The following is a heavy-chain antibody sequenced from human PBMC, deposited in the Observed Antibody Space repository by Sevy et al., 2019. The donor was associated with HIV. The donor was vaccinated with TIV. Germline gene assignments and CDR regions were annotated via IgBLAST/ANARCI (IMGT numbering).Heavy chain of an antibody. J-gene: IGHJ6*02. V-gene: IGHV1-69*13. Sequence: ASVKVSCKASGGTFSSYAISWVRQAPGQGLEWMGGIIPIFGTANYAQMFQGRVTITADESTSTAYMELSSLRSEDTAVYYCASTYGDYVSNYYYGMDVWGQGTTVTVSS. D-gene: IGHD4-17*01. CDR2: IIPIFGTA. CDR1: GGTFSSYA. CDR3: ASTYGDYVSNYYYGMDV.